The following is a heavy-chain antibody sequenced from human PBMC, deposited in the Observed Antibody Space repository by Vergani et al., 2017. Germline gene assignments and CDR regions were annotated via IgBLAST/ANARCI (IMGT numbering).Heavy chain of an antibody. CDR3: ARDSTYYYDSSGYFNY. D-gene: IGHD3-22*01. J-gene: IGHJ4*02. Sequence: EVQLVESGGGLVQPGGSLRLSCAASGFSFSTYSMNWVRQAPGKGLEWTSYISRSSSYIYYDDSVKSRFTISRDNAKNSLYLQMNSLRDEDPSVYYCARDSTYYYDSSGYFNYWGQGTLVTVSS. CDR1: GFSFSTYS. V-gene: IGHV3-48*02. CDR2: ISRSSSYI.